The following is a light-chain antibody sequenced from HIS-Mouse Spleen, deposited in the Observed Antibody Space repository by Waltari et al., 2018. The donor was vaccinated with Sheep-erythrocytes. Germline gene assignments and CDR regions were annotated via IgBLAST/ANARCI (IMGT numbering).Light chain of an antibody. CDR2: WAS. V-gene: IGKV4-1*01. CDR1: QSVLYSSNNKNY. Sequence: IVKTQSPDTRAVSLGERATSNCKSSQSVLYSSNNKNYLAWYQQKPGQPPKLLIYWASTRESGVPDRFSGSGSGTDFTLTISSLQAEDVAVYYCQQYYSTLTFGGGTKVEIK. CDR3: QQYYSTLT. J-gene: IGKJ4*01.